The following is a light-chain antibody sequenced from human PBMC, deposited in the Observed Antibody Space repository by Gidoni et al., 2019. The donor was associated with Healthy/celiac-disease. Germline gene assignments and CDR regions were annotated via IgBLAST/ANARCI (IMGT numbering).Light chain of an antibody. V-gene: IGKV1-5*03. Sequence: DIQMTQSPSTLSASVGDRVTITCRASQSISSWLSWYPQKPGKAPKLLIYKSSSLESGVPSSFSGSGSGTEFTLTISSLQPDDFATYDCQQYNSYPLTFGGGTKVEIK. CDR1: QSISSW. J-gene: IGKJ4*01. CDR3: QQYNSYPLT. CDR2: KSS.